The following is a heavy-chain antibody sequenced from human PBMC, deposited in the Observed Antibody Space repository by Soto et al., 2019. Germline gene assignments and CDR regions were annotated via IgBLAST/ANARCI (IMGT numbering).Heavy chain of an antibody. CDR2: ISYDGSNK. D-gene: IGHD3-22*01. Sequence: QVQLVESGGGVVQPGRSPRLSCAASGFTFSSYAMHWVRQAPGKGLEWVAVISYDGSNKYYADSVKGRFTISRDNSKNTLYLQMNSLRAEDTAVYYCARYNYYDSSGSDYWGQGTLVTVSS. J-gene: IGHJ4*02. V-gene: IGHV3-30-3*01. CDR1: GFTFSSYA. CDR3: ARYNYYDSSGSDY.